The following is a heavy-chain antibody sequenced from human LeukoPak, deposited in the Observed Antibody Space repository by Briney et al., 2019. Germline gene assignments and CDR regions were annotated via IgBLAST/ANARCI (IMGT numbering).Heavy chain of an antibody. CDR3: ARGDYVWGSYSFYYYYYMDV. Sequence: GGSLRLSCAASGFTFSSYSMNWVRQAPGKGLEWVSYISSSSSTIYYADSVKGRFTISRDNAKNSLYLQMNSLRAEDTAVYYCARGDYVWGSYSFYYYYYMDVWGKGTTVTVSS. CDR2: ISSSSSTI. D-gene: IGHD3-16*01. J-gene: IGHJ6*03. V-gene: IGHV3-48*04. CDR1: GFTFSSYS.